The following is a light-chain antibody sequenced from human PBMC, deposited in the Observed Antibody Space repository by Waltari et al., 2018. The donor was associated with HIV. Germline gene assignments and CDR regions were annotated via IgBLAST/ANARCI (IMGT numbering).Light chain of an antibody. J-gene: IGLJ3*02. CDR2: GNN. CDR3: QSYDSSLSGWVV. Sequence: QSVLTQPPSVSGAPGQRVTISCTGSSSNIGAGYDVHWYQQLPGTAPKLLIYGNNNRPSWVPDRFSGSKSGTSASLAITGLQAEDEADYYCQSYDSSLSGWVVFGGGTKLTVL. CDR1: SSNIGAGYD. V-gene: IGLV1-40*01.